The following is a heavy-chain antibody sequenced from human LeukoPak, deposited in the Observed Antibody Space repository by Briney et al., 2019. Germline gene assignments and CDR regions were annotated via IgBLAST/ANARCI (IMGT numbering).Heavy chain of an antibody. CDR3: ARGYCTGTNCLVDY. D-gene: IGHD2-8*02. Sequence: GGSLRLSCAASGFTVSTNFMNWVRQAPGKGLEWVSIMYSGGSTYYADSVKGRFTISRDDSKNTVCLQMNSLRADDTAMYYCARGYCTGTNCLVDYWSQGTLVTVSS. CDR1: GFTVSTNF. CDR2: MYSGGST. V-gene: IGHV3-53*01. J-gene: IGHJ4*02.